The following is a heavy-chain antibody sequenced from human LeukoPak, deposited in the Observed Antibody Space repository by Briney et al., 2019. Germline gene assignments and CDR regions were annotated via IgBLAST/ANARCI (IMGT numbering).Heavy chain of an antibody. J-gene: IGHJ6*04. CDR1: GFTFSSYW. D-gene: IGHD6-6*01. CDR2: INTDGSST. V-gene: IGHV3-74*01. CDR3: ARDLFEVSVAARPLREDV. Sequence: GGSLRLSCAASGFTFSSYWMHWVRQAPGKGLVWVSRINTDGSSTSYADSVKGRFTISRDNAKNTLYLQMNSLRAEDTAVYYCARDLFEVSVAARPLREDVWGKGTTVTVSS.